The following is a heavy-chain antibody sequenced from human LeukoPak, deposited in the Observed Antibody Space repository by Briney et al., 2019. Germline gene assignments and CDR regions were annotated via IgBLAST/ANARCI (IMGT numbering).Heavy chain of an antibody. Sequence: GGSLRLSCAASGFTFSSYAMSWVRQAPGKGLEWVSAISGSGGSTYYADSVKGRFTISRDNSKNTLYLQMNSLRAEDTAVYYCAKDAQWWELQAEYFQHWGQGPLVTVSS. D-gene: IGHD2-15*01. CDR1: GFTFSSYA. CDR2: ISGSGGST. V-gene: IGHV3-23*01. J-gene: IGHJ1*01. CDR3: AKDAQWWELQAEYFQH.